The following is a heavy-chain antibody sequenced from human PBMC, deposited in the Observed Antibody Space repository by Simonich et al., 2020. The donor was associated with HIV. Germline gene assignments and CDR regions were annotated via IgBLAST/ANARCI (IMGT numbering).Heavy chain of an antibody. D-gene: IGHD3-9*01. J-gene: IGHJ4*02. Sequence: QVSLVQSGAEVKRPGASVKVSCKASGYSFTDYYIHWVRQAPGQGLEWMGRPRPNRGATNYAQQFRGRVTLTRDTAISTAYMELSRPRSDDTAVYYCARAYYDTLTGYLYLDSWGQGTLVTVSS. CDR3: ARAYYDTLTGYLYLDS. CDR2: PRPNRGAT. CDR1: GYSFTDYY. V-gene: IGHV1-2*02.